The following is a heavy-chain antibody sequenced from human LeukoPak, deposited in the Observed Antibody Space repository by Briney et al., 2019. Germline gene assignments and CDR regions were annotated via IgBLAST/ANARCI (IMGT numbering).Heavy chain of an antibody. CDR3: ARAPNYDFSYSDP. CDR2: ISSSSSYI. J-gene: IGHJ5*02. D-gene: IGHD3-3*01. Sequence: PGGSLRLSCAASGFTFSSYSMNWVRQAPGKGLEWVSSISSSSSYIYYADSVKGRFTISRDNAKNSLYLQMNSLRAEDTAVYYCARAPNYDFSYSDPWGQGTLVTVSS. V-gene: IGHV3-21*01. CDR1: GFTFSSYS.